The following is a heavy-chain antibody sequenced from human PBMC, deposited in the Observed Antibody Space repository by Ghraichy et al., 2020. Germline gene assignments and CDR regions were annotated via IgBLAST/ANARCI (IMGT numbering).Heavy chain of an antibody. V-gene: IGHV3-7*01. CDR1: GFTFSSYW. CDR2: IKQDGSEK. J-gene: IGHJ3*02. Sequence: GESLNISCAASGFTFSSYWMSWVRQAPGKGLEWVANIKQDGSEKYYVDSVKGRFTISRDNAKNSLYLQMNSLRAEDTAVYYCARAYSSSWYGDAFDIWGQGTMVTVSS. CDR3: ARAYSSSWYGDAFDI. D-gene: IGHD6-13*01.